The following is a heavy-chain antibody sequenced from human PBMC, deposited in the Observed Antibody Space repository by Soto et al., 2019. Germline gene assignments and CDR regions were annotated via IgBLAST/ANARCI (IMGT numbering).Heavy chain of an antibody. CDR2: IYSGGST. CDR1: GVTVSSNY. D-gene: IGHD3-22*01. V-gene: IGHV3-53*01. Sequence: GGSLRLSCAASGVTVSSNYMSWVRQAPGKGLEWVSVIYSGGSTYYADSVKGRFTISRDNSKNTLYLQMNSLRAEDTAVYYCARNYYDSSGGFDYWGQGT. CDR3: ARNYYDSSGGFDY. J-gene: IGHJ4*02.